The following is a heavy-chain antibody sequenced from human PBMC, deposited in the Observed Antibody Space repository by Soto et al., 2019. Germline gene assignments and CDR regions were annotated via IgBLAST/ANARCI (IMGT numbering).Heavy chain of an antibody. D-gene: IGHD3-10*01. J-gene: IGHJ4*02. CDR3: ACSPFNYAYGSGSYSMQPFDY. CDR2: ISAYNGNT. CDR1: GYTFTSYG. Sequence: QVQLVQSGAEVKKPGASVKVSCKAPGYTFTSYGISWVRQAPGQGLEWMGWISAYNGNTNYAQKLQGRVTMTTDTSTSTADMELRSLRSDDTAVYYCACSPFNYAYGSGSYSMQPFDYWGQGTLVTVSS. V-gene: IGHV1-18*01.